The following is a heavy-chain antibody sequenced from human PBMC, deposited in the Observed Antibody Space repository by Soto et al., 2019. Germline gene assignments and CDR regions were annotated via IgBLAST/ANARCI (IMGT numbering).Heavy chain of an antibody. J-gene: IGHJ6*02. CDR2: IYYSGST. V-gene: IGHV4-59*01. CDR1: GGSISSYY. Sequence: SSETLSLTCTVSGGSISSYYWSWIRQPPGKGLEWIGYIYYSGSTNYNPSLKSRVTISVDTSKNQFSLKLSSVTAADTAVYYCARDNYDSSGQSTYYYYYGMDVWGQGTTVTVSS. D-gene: IGHD3-22*01. CDR3: ARDNYDSSGQSTYYYYYGMDV.